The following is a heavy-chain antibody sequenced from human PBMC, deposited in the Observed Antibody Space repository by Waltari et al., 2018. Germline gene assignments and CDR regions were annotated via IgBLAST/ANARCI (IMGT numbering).Heavy chain of an antibody. CDR1: GGSISSGSYY. Sequence: QVQLQESGPGLVKPSQTLSLTCTVSGGSISSGSYYWSWIRQPAGKGLEWIGRIYTSGSTNYNPSLKSRVTISVDTSKNQFSLKLSSVTAADTAVYYCAREVMAVAPTVYYYYYMDVWGKGTTVTVSS. CDR3: AREVMAVAPTVYYYYYMDV. CDR2: IYTSGST. D-gene: IGHD6-19*01. V-gene: IGHV4-61*02. J-gene: IGHJ6*03.